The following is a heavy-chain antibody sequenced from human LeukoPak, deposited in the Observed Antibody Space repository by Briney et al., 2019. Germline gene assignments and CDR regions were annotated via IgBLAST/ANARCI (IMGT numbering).Heavy chain of an antibody. J-gene: IGHJ5*02. CDR3: ARDWYYYDSSGYYLSGHWFDP. V-gene: IGHV1-69*13. CDR1: GGTFSSYA. Sequence: ASVKVSCKASGGTFSSYAISWVRQAPGQGLEWMGGIIPIFGTANYAQKFQGRVTITADESTSTAYMELSSLRSEDTAVYYCARDWYYYDSSGYYLSGHWFDPWGQGTLVTVSS. CDR2: IIPIFGTA. D-gene: IGHD3-22*01.